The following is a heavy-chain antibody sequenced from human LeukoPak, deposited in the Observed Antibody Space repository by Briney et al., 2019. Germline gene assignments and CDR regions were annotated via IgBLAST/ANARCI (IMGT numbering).Heavy chain of an antibody. J-gene: IGHJ4*02. Sequence: SLRLSCAASAFTFVGYTMHWVRQPPGRGLEWVAVVGFDGSNKYYADSVKGRFTISRDNSKNTLHLEMNSLRAEDTAVNNCARAVDAREVVWDWGQETLVTVSS. CDR2: VGFDGSNK. CDR1: AFTFVGYT. V-gene: IGHV3-33*01. D-gene: IGHD2-15*01. CDR3: ARAVDAREVVWD.